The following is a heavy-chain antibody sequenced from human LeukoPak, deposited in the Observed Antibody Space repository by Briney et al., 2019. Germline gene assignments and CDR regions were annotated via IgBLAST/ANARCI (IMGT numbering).Heavy chain of an antibody. CDR3: AWYGVTHGLDV. CDR2: INQDGSDK. J-gene: IGHJ6*02. CDR1: GFGLSNYW. Sequence: PGGSLRLSCAASGFGLSNYWMSWVRQAPGKGLEWVANINQDGSDKYYVDSVMGRFTISKDNAKNSVYLRMNSLRPEDTAIYYCAWYGVTHGLDVWGQGTTVTVSS. D-gene: IGHD3-10*01. V-gene: IGHV3-7*01.